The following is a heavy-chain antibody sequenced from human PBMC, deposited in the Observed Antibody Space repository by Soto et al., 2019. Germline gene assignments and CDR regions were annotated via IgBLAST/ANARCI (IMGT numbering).Heavy chain of an antibody. CDR1: GYTFTSFG. Sequence: QVQLVQSGAEVKKPGASVKVSCKASGYTFTSFGLSWVRQAPGQGLEWMGWISAYNGNTNYSQNFQGRVTITTETSTSTAYMELRSLRSDHTAEYYYERWATALDYWRQATLVTLSS. CDR3: ERWATALDY. D-gene: IGHD2-21*02. V-gene: IGHV1-18*01. CDR2: ISAYNGNT. J-gene: IGHJ4*02.